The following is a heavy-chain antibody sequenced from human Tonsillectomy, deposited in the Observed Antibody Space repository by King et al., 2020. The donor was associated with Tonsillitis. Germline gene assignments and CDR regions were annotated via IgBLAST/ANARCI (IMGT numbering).Heavy chain of an antibody. CDR3: AKLGGVVVTAIGY. CDR1: GFTFSSYA. J-gene: IGHJ4*02. Sequence: VQLVESGGGLVQPGGSLRLSCAASGFTFSSYAMSWVRQAPGKGLEWVSVISGSGGSTFYADSVKGRFTISRDNSKNTLYLQMNSLRAEDTALYYCAKLGGVVVTAIGYWGQGTLVTVSS. CDR2: ISGSGGST. D-gene: IGHD2-21*02. V-gene: IGHV3-23*04.